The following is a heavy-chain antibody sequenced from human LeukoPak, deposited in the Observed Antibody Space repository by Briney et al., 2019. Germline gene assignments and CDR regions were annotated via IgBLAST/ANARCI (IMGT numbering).Heavy chain of an antibody. J-gene: IGHJ3*02. CDR1: GGPISIYY. CDR2: IYNSGRT. Sequence: SETLSLTCTVSGGPISIYYWNWIRQPPGKGLEWIGYIYNSGRTNYNPSLKSRVTISVDTSKNQFSLKLSSVTAADTAVYYCARELHAIGYCSGGSCYQYDAFDIWGQGTMVTVSS. CDR3: ARELHAIGYCSGGSCYQYDAFDI. D-gene: IGHD2-15*01. V-gene: IGHV4-59*01.